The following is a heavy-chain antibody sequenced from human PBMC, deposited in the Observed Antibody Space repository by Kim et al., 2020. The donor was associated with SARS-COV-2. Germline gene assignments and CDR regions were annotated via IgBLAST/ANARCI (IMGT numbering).Heavy chain of an antibody. J-gene: IGHJ4*02. V-gene: IGHV3-23*01. CDR1: GFTFSSYA. D-gene: IGHD3-10*01. CDR3: ANGGGFGELLYGGPPIYFDY. Sequence: GGSLRLSCAASGFTFSSYAMSWVRQAPGKGLEWVSAISGSGGSTYYADSVKGRFTISRDNSKNTLYLQMNSLRAEDTAVYYCANGGGFGELLYGGPPIYFDYWGQGTLVTVSS. CDR2: ISGSGGST.